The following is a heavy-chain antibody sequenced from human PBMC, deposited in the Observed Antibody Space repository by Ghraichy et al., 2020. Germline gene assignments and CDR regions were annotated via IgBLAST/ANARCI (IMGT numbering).Heavy chain of an antibody. CDR1: GGSFSGYY. V-gene: IGHV4-34*01. Sequence: SETLSLTCAVYGGSFSGYYWSWIRQPPGKGLEWIGEINHSGSTNYNPSLKSRVTISVDTSKNQFSLKLSSVTAADTAVYYCARGKDASSSGYYYRYYYYGMDVWGQGTTVTVSS. J-gene: IGHJ6*02. CDR2: INHSGST. D-gene: IGHD3-22*01. CDR3: ARGKDASSSGYYYRYYYYGMDV.